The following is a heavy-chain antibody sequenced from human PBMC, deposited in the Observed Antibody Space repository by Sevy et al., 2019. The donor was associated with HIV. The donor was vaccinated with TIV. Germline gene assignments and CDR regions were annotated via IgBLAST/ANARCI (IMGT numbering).Heavy chain of an antibody. J-gene: IGHJ5*02. V-gene: IGHV4-39*01. CDR3: ARHYGDSDNWFDP. CDR2: IYYSGST. Sequence: SETLSLTCTVSGGSISSSSYYWGWIRQPPGKGLEWIGSIYYSGSTYYNPSLKSRVTISVDTSKNQFSLKLSSVTAADTAVYYCARHYGDSDNWFDPWGQRTLVTDSS. D-gene: IGHD4-17*01. CDR1: GGSISSSSYY.